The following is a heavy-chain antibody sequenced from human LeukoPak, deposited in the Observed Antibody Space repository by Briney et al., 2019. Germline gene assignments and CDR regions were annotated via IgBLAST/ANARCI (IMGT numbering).Heavy chain of an antibody. CDR1: GFTFSSHS. CDR2: ISSGSSAR. Sequence: TGGSLRLSCAASGFTFSSHSMNWVRQTPGKGLEWVSYISSGSSARYYADSVKGRFTISRDDARNSLYLQMNSLRAEDTAVYYCARESSGYYLYFDYWGQGTLVTVSS. D-gene: IGHD3-22*01. V-gene: IGHV3-48*01. J-gene: IGHJ4*02. CDR3: ARESSGYYLYFDY.